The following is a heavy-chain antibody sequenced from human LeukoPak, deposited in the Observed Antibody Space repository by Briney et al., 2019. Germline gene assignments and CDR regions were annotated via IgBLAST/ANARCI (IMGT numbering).Heavy chain of an antibody. V-gene: IGHV3-23*01. D-gene: IGHD2-15*01. CDR3: AKGSIVVVVAANGNWFDP. Sequence: GGSLRLSCAASGFTFSGYAMSWVRQAPGKGLEWVSAISGSGGSTYYADSVKGRFTISRDNSKNTLYLQMNSLRAEDTAVYYCAKGSIVVVVAANGNWFDPWGQGTLVTVSS. CDR2: ISGSGGST. J-gene: IGHJ5*02. CDR1: GFTFSGYA.